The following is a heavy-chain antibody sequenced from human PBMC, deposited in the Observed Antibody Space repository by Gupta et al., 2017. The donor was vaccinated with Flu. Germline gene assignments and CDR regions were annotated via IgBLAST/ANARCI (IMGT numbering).Heavy chain of an antibody. Sequence: QVRLQESGPGLVRPSETLSLICTVSGGSISNYYWSWIRQTPGKGLEWIGYVYYSGTTNYNPSLKSRVIISVETSKNQFSLNLSSVTAADTAVYYCARGGFYDNSGYYIDGFETWGQGTTVTVSP. J-gene: IGHJ3*02. V-gene: IGHV4-59*01. CDR2: VYYSGTT. CDR3: ARGGFYDNSGYYIDGFET. CDR1: GGSISNYY. D-gene: IGHD3-22*01.